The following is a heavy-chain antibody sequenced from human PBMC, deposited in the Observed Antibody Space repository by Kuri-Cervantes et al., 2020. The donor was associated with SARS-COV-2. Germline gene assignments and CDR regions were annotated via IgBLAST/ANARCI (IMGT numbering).Heavy chain of an antibody. Sequence: SETLSLTCAVYGGSCSGYYWSWIRQPQGKGLEWIGEINHSGSTNYNPSLKSRVTISVDTSKNQFSLKPSSVTAADTAVYYCARGVGAAVAGTLITIYYYYGMDVWFQGTTVTVSS. D-gene: IGHD6-19*01. CDR2: INHSGST. CDR3: ARGVGAAVAGTLITIYYYYGMDV. CDR1: GGSCSGYY. V-gene: IGHV4-34*01. J-gene: IGHJ6*02.